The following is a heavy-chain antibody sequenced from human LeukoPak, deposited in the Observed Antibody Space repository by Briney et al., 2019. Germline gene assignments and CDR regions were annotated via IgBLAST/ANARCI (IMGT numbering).Heavy chain of an antibody. D-gene: IGHD1-14*01. J-gene: IGHJ4*02. V-gene: IGHV4-38-2*02. CDR2: IYHSGST. CDR3: ARDTEGGYYFDY. Sequence: SETPSLTCSVSGDSITGYYWGWIRQPPGKGLEWIGSIYHSGSTYYNPSLKSRVTISVDTSKNQFSLKLSSVTAADTAVYYCARDTEGGYYFDYWGQGTLVTVSS. CDR1: GDSITGYY.